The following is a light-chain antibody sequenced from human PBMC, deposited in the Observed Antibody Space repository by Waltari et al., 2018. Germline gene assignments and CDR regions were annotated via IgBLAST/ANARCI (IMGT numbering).Light chain of an antibody. V-gene: IGKV1-39*01. CDR2: EAS. CDR3: QQGFGTPFT. J-gene: IGKJ3*01. Sequence: DIQMTQSPSSLSASVGDRVTITCRTSENVNNYLSWYQQKPGKAPKLLIYEASTLESGVPSRFSGSGSGTDYTFTISRLQSEDVATYYCQQGFGTPFTFGPGTKLDIK. CDR1: ENVNNY.